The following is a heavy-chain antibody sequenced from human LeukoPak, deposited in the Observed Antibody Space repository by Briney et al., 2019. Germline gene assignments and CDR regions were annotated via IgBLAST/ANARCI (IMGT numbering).Heavy chain of an antibody. V-gene: IGHV7-4-1*02. CDR2: INTDTGNP. D-gene: IGHD2-21*02. J-gene: IGHJ4*02. CDR1: GYTFTSYA. Sequence: ASVKVPCKASGYTFTSYAMNWVRQAPGQGLEWMGWINTDTGNPTYAQGSTGRFVFSLDTSVSTAYLQISSLKAEDTAVYYCARVVGCGGDCYSGISDYWGQGTLVTVSS. CDR3: ARVVGCGGDCYSGISDY.